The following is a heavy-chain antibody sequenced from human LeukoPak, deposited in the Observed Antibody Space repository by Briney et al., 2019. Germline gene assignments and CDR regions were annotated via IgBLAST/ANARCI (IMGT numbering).Heavy chain of an antibody. V-gene: IGHV1-69*13. CDR3: AMADNTCGGDCYLSAGLGDGAFDI. CDR1: GGTFSSYA. J-gene: IGHJ3*02. D-gene: IGHD2-21*02. CDR2: IIPIFGTA. Sequence: SVKVSCKASGGTFSSYAISWVRQAPGQGLEWMRGIIPIFGTANYAQKFQGRVTITADESTSTAYMELSSLRSEDTAVYYCAMADNTCGGDCYLSAGLGDGAFDIWGQGTMVTVSS.